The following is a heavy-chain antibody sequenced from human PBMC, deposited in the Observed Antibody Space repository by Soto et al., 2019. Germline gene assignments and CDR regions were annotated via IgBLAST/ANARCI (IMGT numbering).Heavy chain of an antibody. D-gene: IGHD2-2*01. V-gene: IGHV4-39*01. Sequence: QLQLQESGPGLVKPSETLSLTCTVSGGSISSSSYYWGWIRQPPGKGLEWIGSIYYSGSTYYNPSLKSRVTIAVDTSKKQFSRKLSSVTAADTAVYYCARLEVPAATEKYNWFDPWGQGTLVTVSS. CDR1: GGSISSSSYY. J-gene: IGHJ5*02. CDR2: IYYSGST. CDR3: ARLEVPAATEKYNWFDP.